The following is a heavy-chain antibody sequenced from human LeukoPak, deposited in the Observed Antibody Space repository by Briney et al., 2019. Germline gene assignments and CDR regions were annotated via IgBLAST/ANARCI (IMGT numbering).Heavy chain of an antibody. V-gene: IGHV3-13*01. CDR3: ARGSSSWYPDAFDI. J-gene: IGHJ3*02. Sequence: PGGSLRLSCAASGFTFSSYDMPWVRQATGKGLEWVSAIGTAGVTYYPGSVKGRFTISRENAKNSLYLQMNSLRAGDTAVYYCARGSSSWYPDAFDIWGQGTMVTVSS. CDR2: IGTAGVT. D-gene: IGHD6-13*01. CDR1: GFTFSSYD.